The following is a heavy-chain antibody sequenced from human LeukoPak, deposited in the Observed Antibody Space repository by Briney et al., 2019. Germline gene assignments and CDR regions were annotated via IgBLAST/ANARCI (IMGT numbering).Heavy chain of an antibody. Sequence: GSLRLSCAASGFTFSDYYWSWIRQPPGKGLEWIGEINHSGSTNYNPSLKSRVTISVDTSKNQFSLKLSSVTAADTAVYYCARGVALLRRFDYWGQGTLVTVSS. CDR2: INHSGST. V-gene: IGHV4-34*01. CDR3: ARGVALLRRFDY. J-gene: IGHJ4*02. CDR1: GFTFSDYY. D-gene: IGHD2-15*01.